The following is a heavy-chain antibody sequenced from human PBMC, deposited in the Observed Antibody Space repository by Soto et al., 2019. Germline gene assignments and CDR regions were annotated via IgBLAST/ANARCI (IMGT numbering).Heavy chain of an antibody. J-gene: IGHJ4*02. Sequence: EVQLVESGGGLVQPGGSLRLSCAVSGFTFSTHAMNWVRQAPGKVLEWVAYIHGTRSIIYYADSVKGRFTISRDNAKNSLYLQKYSLRDEDTAVYYCARVARNADYDYWGQGTLVTVSS. V-gene: IGHV3-48*02. CDR3: ARVARNADYDY. CDR2: IHGTRSII. D-gene: IGHD3-16*01. CDR1: GFTFSTHA.